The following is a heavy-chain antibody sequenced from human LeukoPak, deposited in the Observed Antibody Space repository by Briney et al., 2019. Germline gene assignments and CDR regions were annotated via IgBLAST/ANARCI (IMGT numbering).Heavy chain of an antibody. D-gene: IGHD3-22*01. CDR2: IIPILGIA. CDR1: GGTFSSYT. J-gene: IGHJ4*02. Sequence: SVKVSCKASGGTFSSYTISWVRQPPGQGLEWMGRIIPILGIANYAQKFQGRVTITADKSTSTAYMELSSLRSEDTAVYYCARDQDYYDSSGYPYYFDYWGQGTLVTVSS. V-gene: IGHV1-69*04. CDR3: ARDQDYYDSSGYPYYFDY.